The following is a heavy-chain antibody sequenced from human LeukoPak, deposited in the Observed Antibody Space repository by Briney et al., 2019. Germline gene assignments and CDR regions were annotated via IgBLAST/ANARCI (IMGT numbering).Heavy chain of an antibody. CDR1: GGSISGYY. V-gene: IGHV4-59*01. D-gene: IGHD1-26*01. Sequence: PSETLSLTCTVSGGSISGYYWSWIRQPPGKGLEWIGYIYYSGSTNYNPSLKSRVTILVDTSKNQFSLKLNSVTAADTAVYYCARTRGATDFDYWGQGALVTVSS. J-gene: IGHJ4*02. CDR2: IYYSGST. CDR3: ARTRGATDFDY.